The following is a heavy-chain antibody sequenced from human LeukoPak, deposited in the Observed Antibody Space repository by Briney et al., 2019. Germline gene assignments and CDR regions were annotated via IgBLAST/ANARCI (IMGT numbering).Heavy chain of an antibody. Sequence: SETPSLTCTVSGGSISSSSYYWGWIRQPPGKGLEWIGSIYYSGSTYYNPSLKSRVTISVDTSKNQFSLKLSSVTAADTAVYYCARGRITIFGVVTLDYWGQGTLVTVSS. J-gene: IGHJ4*02. CDR3: ARGRITIFGVVTLDY. V-gene: IGHV4-39*07. D-gene: IGHD3-3*01. CDR1: GGSISSSSYY. CDR2: IYYSGST.